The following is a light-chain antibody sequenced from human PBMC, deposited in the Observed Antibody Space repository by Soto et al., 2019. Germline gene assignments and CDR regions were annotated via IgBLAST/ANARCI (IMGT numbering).Light chain of an antibody. J-gene: IGLJ2*01. CDR3: QVWDSSNAHPI. V-gene: IGLV3-21*02. CDR1: IIGSNS. Sequence: SSELTQPPSMSVAPGQTASVTCGGAIIGSNSVHCYQQKPGQAPVLVVYDDIERPSGIPERFSGSNSGNTATLSITRVEAGDEADYYSQVWDSSNAHPIFGGGTKLTVL. CDR2: DDI.